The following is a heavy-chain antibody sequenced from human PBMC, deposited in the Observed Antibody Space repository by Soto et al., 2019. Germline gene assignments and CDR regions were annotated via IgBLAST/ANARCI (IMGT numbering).Heavy chain of an antibody. CDR2: INPSGGST. V-gene: IGHV1-46*01. J-gene: IGHJ4*02. D-gene: IGHD3-3*01. CDR3: ATLDLPPIWSGYHY. Sequence: ASVKVSCKASGYTFTSYYMHWVRQAPGQGLEWMGIINPSGGSTSYAQKFQGRVTMTEDTSTDTAYMELSSLRSEDTAVYYCATLDLPPIWSGYHYWGQGTLVTVSS. CDR1: GYTFTSYY.